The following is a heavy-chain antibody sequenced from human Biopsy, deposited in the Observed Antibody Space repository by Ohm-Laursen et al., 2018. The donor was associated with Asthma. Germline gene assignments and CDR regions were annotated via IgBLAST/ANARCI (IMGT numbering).Heavy chain of an antibody. D-gene: IGHD6-19*01. J-gene: IGHJ5*02. V-gene: IGHV4-59*01. CDR1: GGSISSFY. Sequence: GTLSLTCSVYGGSISSFYWSWIRQSPEKGLEWMGDVYWTGSTNYNPSLKSRVTISVDTFTDRCSLRLTSVTAADTAIYYCARSIAVAGVPFDPWGQGTLVTVSS. CDR3: ARSIAVAGVPFDP. CDR2: VYWTGST.